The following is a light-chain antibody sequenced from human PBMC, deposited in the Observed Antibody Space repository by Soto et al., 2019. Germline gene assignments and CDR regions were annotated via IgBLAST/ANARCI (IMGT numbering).Light chain of an antibody. J-gene: IGLJ1*01. CDR3: CSYAGSSTYYV. Sequence: QSALTQPASVSGSPGQSITISCTGTSSDVGSYNLVSWYQQHPGEAPKLMIYEVSKRPSGVSNRFSGSKSGNTASLTIFGPQAEDEADYYCCSYAGSSTYYVFGTGTKLTVL. CDR1: SSDVGSYNL. V-gene: IGLV2-23*02. CDR2: EVS.